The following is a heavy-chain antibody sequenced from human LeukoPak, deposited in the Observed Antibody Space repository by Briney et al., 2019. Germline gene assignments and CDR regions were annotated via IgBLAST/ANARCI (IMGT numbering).Heavy chain of an antibody. D-gene: IGHD3-22*01. J-gene: IGHJ4*02. CDR1: GYSFSNYG. Sequence: ASVKVSCKASGYSFSNYGISWVRQAPGQGLEWMGWINAYTGVTNYAQKVQDRVTMTTDTSTNTAYMDLRSLRSGDTAVYYCARGYDSSGYYRIFDYWGQGTLVTVSS. CDR3: ARGYDSSGYYRIFDY. V-gene: IGHV1-18*01. CDR2: INAYTGVT.